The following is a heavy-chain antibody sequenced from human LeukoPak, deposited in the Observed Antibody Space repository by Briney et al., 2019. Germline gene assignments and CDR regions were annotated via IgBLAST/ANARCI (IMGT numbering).Heavy chain of an antibody. V-gene: IGHV3-74*01. CDR2: INSDGSST. Sequence: GGSLRLSCAASGFTFSSYWMHWVRQAPGKGLVWVSRINSDGSSTSYADSVKGRFTISRDNAKNTLYLQMNSLRAEDTAVYYCERDETYYGSSGGGDYWGQGTLVTVSS. D-gene: IGHD3-22*01. CDR1: GFTFSSYW. CDR3: ERDETYYGSSGGGDY. J-gene: IGHJ4*02.